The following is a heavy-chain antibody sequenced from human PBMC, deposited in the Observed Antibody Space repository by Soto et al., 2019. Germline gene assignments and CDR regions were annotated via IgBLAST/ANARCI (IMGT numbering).Heavy chain of an antibody. CDR3: AREDRDRETGLVPAAIDGMDV. J-gene: IGHJ6*02. CDR1: GGTFSRYS. D-gene: IGHD2-2*01. CDR2: IIPIFGIA. V-gene: IGHV1-69*08. Sequence: QVQLVQSGAEVKKPGSSVKVSCKASGGTFSRYSITWVRQAPGHGLEWIGRIIPIFGIASYAQKFQGRVTITGDESTSTAYMGLSSLRSDDTAVYYCAREDRDRETGLVPAAIDGMDVWGQGTTVTVSS.